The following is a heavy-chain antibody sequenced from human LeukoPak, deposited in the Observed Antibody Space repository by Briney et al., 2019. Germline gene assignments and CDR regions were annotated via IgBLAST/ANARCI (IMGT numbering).Heavy chain of an antibody. J-gene: IGHJ4*02. CDR1: GFTFSNYA. Sequence: GGSLRLSCAASGFTFSNYAMSWVRQAPGKGLERVSTISRSGGSTYYAESVKGRFTISRDNSKNTLSLQMSSLRAEDTAVYYCAKDGPGDWGQGTLVTVSS. CDR3: AKDGPGD. CDR2: ISRSGGST. V-gene: IGHV3-23*01. D-gene: IGHD2-2*01.